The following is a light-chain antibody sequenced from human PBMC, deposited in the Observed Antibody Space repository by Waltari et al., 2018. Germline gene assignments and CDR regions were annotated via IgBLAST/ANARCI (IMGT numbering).Light chain of an antibody. V-gene: IGLV7-46*01. CDR2: DTS. Sequence: QAVVTQEPSLTVSPGGTVTLTCGSSTGAVTSGHYPYWFQQTPGQAPRTLIFDTSNKHPGDPARLSGCLLGGKAALTRSGAQPEDEAEYYCLLSYSGAWVFGGGTKLTVL. CDR1: TGAVTSGHY. J-gene: IGLJ3*02. CDR3: LLSYSGAWV.